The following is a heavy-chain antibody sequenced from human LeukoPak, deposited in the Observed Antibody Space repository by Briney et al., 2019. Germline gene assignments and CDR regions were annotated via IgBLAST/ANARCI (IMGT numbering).Heavy chain of an antibody. Sequence: GASVKVSCKASGYTFTSYGISWVRQAPGQGLEWMGWISAYNGNTNYTQKFQGRVTMTTDTSTSTAYMELSRLRSDDTAVYYCARARDSTLAAACLDYWGQGTLVTVSS. D-gene: IGHD6-13*01. CDR3: ARARDSTLAAACLDY. J-gene: IGHJ4*02. CDR2: ISAYNGNT. CDR1: GYTFTSYG. V-gene: IGHV1-18*01.